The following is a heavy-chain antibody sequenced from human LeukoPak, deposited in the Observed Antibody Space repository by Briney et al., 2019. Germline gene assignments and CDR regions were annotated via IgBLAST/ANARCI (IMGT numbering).Heavy chain of an antibody. Sequence: GESLKISCKGSGYSFTSYWIGWVRQMPGKGLEWMGIIYPGDSDTRYGPSFQGQVTISADKSISTAYLQWSSLKASDTAMYYCARLYYGSGRDKNWFDPWGRGTLVTVSS. J-gene: IGHJ5*02. D-gene: IGHD3-10*01. CDR2: IYPGDSDT. CDR1: GYSFTSYW. V-gene: IGHV5-51*01. CDR3: ARLYYGSGRDKNWFDP.